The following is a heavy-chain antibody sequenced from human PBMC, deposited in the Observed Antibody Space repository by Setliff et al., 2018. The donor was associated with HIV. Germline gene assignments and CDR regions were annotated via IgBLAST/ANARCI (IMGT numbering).Heavy chain of an antibody. CDR2: IWYDGTNK. J-gene: IGHJ4*02. CDR3: ARQAHPRGYYGSAGLFDY. D-gene: IGHD3-22*01. Sequence: GGSLRLSCAASGFTFNNYGMHWVRQAPGKGLEWVAVIWYDGTNKYYADSLKGRFTISRDTSKNTLHLHMNSLRAEDTAVYYCARQAHPRGYYGSAGLFDYWGQGTPVTVSS. CDR1: GFTFNNYG. V-gene: IGHV3-33*01.